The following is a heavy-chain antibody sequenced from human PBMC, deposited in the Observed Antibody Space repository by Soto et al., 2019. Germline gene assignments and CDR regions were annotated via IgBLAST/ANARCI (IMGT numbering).Heavy chain of an antibody. CDR1: GFTFSSYA. J-gene: IGHJ3*02. CDR2: IGGSCRST. D-gene: IGHD3-22*01. Sequence: GGSLRLSCAASGFTFSSYAMSWVRQAPGKGLEWVSAIGGSCRSTYYADSVKGRFTISRDNSKNTLYLQMNSLRAEDTAVYYCAKGYYDSSGYPLNAFDIWGQGTMVTVSS. CDR3: AKGYYDSSGYPLNAFDI. V-gene: IGHV3-23*01.